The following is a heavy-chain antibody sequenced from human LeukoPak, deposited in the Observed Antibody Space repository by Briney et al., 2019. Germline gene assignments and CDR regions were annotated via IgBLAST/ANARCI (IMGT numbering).Heavy chain of an antibody. J-gene: IGHJ4*02. CDR1: GFTFSNYA. CDR3: ARIPPRSGGSEPTNHIDY. CDR2: ISDSGNAA. V-gene: IGHV3-23*01. D-gene: IGHD2-8*02. Sequence: PGGSLRLPCESSGFTFSNYAMSWVRQAPGKGLEWVSAISDSGNAAYSADSVQGRFTISRDNSKNAVFSQMNSLRVADTAVYYCARIPPRSGGSEPTNHIDYWGRGTLVTVSS.